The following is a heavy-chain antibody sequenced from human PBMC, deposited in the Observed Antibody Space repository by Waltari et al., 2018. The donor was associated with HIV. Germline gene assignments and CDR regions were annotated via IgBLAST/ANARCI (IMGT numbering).Heavy chain of an antibody. CDR3: ASGSYGSGSYFYYYGMDV. J-gene: IGHJ6*02. V-gene: IGHV3-66*01. D-gene: IGHD3-10*01. CDR2: IDSGGST. CDR1: GFTVSSNY. Sequence: EVQLVESGGGLVQPGGSLRLSCAASGFTVSSNYMSWVRQAPGKGREWIAGIDSGGSTYYADSRKGRFTISRDNSRNTLYLQMNSLRSEDTAVYYCASGSYGSGSYFYYYGMDVWGQGTTVTVSS.